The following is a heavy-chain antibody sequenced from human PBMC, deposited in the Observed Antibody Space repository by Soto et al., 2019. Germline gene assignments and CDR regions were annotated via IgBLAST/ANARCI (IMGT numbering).Heavy chain of an antibody. CDR2: IIPIFGTA. CDR3: ASTIVVVVAATPYYYYGMDV. V-gene: IGHV1-69*01. CDR1: GGTFSSYA. J-gene: IGHJ6*02. Sequence: QVQLVQSGAEVKKPGSSVKVSCKASGGTFSSYAISWVRQAPGQGLEWMGGIIPIFGTANYAQKFQGRVTITADESTSTAYIELSSLRSEDTAVYYCASTIVVVVAATPYYYYGMDVWGQGTTVTVSS. D-gene: IGHD2-15*01.